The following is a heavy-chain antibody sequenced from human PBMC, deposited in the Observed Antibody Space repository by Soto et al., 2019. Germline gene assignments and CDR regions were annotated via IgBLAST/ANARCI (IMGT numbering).Heavy chain of an antibody. CDR1: GGSISGYY. CDR2: IYYSGSS. V-gene: IGHV4-59*01. Sequence: SETLSLTCTVSGGSISGYYWSWIRQPPGKGLEWIGYIYYSGSSNYNPSLKSRVTIPLDTSKNQFSLRPRSVTAADTAVYYCARARYDSSGYYYFDYWGQGTLVTVSS. CDR3: ARARYDSSGYYYFDY. J-gene: IGHJ4*02. D-gene: IGHD3-22*01.